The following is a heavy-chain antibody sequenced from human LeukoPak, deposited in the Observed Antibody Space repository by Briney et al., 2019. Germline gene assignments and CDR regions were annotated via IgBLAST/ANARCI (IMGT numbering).Heavy chain of an antibody. CDR2: INPGDSDT. CDR3: ARQDRGGLFDY. Sequence: GESLKISCEGSGYTFSNNGIGWVRQMPGKGLEWMGVINPGDSDTRYSPSFQGQVTLSADKSISTAYLQWSSLKASDTAIYYCARQDRGGLFDYWGQGTLVTVSS. D-gene: IGHD3-16*01. CDR1: GYTFSNNG. V-gene: IGHV5-51*01. J-gene: IGHJ4*02.